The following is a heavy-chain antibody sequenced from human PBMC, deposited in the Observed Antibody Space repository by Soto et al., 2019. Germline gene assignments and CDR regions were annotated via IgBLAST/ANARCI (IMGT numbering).Heavy chain of an antibody. J-gene: IGHJ4*02. V-gene: IGHV1-69*06. CDR2: IIPISGTT. CDR3: ARWGELSCSGAVCFKKPFDY. CDR1: GGTFNNYA. D-gene: IGHD2-8*02. Sequence: QVQLVQSGAEVKRPESSMKVSCKPSGGTFNNYAINWVRQAPGQGLEWMGAIIPISGTTKYAQKFQGRVTITADKSTSTVYMDLSSLRSEDTSVYYCARWGELSCSGAVCFKKPFDYWARERWSPSPQ.